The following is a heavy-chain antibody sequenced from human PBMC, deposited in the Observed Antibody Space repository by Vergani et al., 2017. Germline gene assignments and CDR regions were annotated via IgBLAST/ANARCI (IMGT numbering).Heavy chain of an antibody. D-gene: IGHD3-22*01. Sequence: QVQLVQSGAEVKKPGSSVKVSCKASGGTFSSYAISWVRQAPGQGLEWMGGIIPIFGTANYAQKFQGRVTITADESTSTAYMELSSLRSEDTAMYYCASLSNYYDSSNYYGHSDYWGQGTLVTVSS. V-gene: IGHV1-69*01. CDR1: GGTFSSYA. CDR3: ASLSNYYDSSNYYGHSDY. CDR2: IIPIFGTA. J-gene: IGHJ4*02.